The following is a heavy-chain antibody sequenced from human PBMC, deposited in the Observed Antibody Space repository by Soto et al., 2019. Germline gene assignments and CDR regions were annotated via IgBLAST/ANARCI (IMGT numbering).Heavy chain of an antibody. V-gene: IGHV3-23*01. D-gene: IGHD2-15*01. CDR1: GFTFRSYA. CDR2: ISGSGSST. CDR3: ARRSPSWAFDI. Sequence: EVQLLESGGGLVQPGGSLRLSCAASGFTFRSYAMSWVRQAPGKGLEWVSVISGSGSSTYYADSVKGRFTISRDNSNNTLYLQMNSLRAEDTAVYYCARRSPSWAFDIWGQGTMVTVSS. J-gene: IGHJ3*02.